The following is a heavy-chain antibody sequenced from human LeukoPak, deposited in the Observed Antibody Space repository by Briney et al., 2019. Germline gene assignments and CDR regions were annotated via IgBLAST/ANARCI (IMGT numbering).Heavy chain of an antibody. CDR2: ISYDGSYK. J-gene: IGHJ4*02. Sequence: PGGSLRLSCAASGFTFSSYGMHWVRQAPGKGLEGVAVISYDGSYKYYAGSVKGRFTISRDNSKNTLYLQMNSLRAEDTAVYYCAKVGDYGDYALDYWGQGTLVTVSS. CDR3: AKVGDYGDYALDY. V-gene: IGHV3-30*18. D-gene: IGHD4-17*01. CDR1: GFTFSSYG.